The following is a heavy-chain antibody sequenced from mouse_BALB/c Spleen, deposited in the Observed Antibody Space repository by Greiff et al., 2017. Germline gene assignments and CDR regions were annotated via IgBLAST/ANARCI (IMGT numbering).Heavy chain of an antibody. CDR2: INSNGGST. CDR1: GFTFSSYY. J-gene: IGHJ4*01. V-gene: IGHV5-6-2*01. D-gene: IGHD3-2*01. Sequence: EVQLVESGGGLVKLGGSLKLSCAASGFTFSSYYMSWVRQTPEKRLELVAAINSNGGSTYYPDTVKGRFTISRDNAKNTLYLQMSSLKSEDTALYYCARDSSGYVRAMDYWGQGTSVTVSS. CDR3: ARDSSGYVRAMDY.